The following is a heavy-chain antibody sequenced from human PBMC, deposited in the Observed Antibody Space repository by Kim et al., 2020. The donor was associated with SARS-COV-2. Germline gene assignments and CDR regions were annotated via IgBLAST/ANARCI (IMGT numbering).Heavy chain of an antibody. CDR3: ARGTAAASVGFDY. CDR2: IYYSGST. V-gene: IGHV4-30-4*01. Sequence: SETLSLTCTVSGGSISSGDYYWSWIRQPPGKGLEWIGYIYYSGSTFYNPSLKSRVTISLDTSKNQFSLKLTSVTAADTAVSYCARGTAAASVGFDYWGQG. CDR1: GGSISSGDYY. D-gene: IGHD6-13*01. J-gene: IGHJ4*02.